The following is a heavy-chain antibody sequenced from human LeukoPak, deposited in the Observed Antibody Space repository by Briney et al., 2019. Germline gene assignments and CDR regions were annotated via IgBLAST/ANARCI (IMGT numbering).Heavy chain of an antibody. Sequence: ASVKVSCKTSGYTFTSYGIGWVRQAPGQGLEWMAWISANNGNTNYAQKLQDRVTLTTDTSTTTAYMELRTLRSDDTAVYYCARDRDGSGSQNYWGQGTLVTVSS. D-gene: IGHD1-26*01. CDR2: ISANNGNT. J-gene: IGHJ4*02. V-gene: IGHV1-18*01. CDR3: ARDRDGSGSQNY. CDR1: GYTFTSYG.